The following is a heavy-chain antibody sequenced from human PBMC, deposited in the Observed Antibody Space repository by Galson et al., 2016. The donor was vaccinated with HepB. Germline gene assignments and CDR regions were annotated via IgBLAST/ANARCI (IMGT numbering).Heavy chain of an antibody. V-gene: IGHV3-23*01. D-gene: IGHD3-3*01. CDR2: ISGSGGTT. CDR3: AKGGDFSSGRYGMDV. CDR1: GFTFRNYA. Sequence: SLRLSCATSGFTFRNYAMNWVRQAPGKGLEWVSVISGSGGTTYSADSVKDRFTISRDIAKSTLYLQMHSLTVEDTAIYYCAKGGDFSSGRYGMDVWGQGTTVIVSS. J-gene: IGHJ6*02.